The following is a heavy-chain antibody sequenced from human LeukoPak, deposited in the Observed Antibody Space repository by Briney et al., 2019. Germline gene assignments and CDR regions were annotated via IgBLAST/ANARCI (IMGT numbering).Heavy chain of an antibody. V-gene: IGHV4-34*10. CDR2: INRRGNN. Sequence: PSETLSLTCVVSGWSFSGYFSPYFWTGIRQPPGKGLEWNGEINRRGNNNYNPSLTSRITMSVDTSNIDLYLELTSLTAADTAVYCCARSYYGSGSYYNWFDPWGQGTLVTVSS. CDR1: GWSFSGYFSPYF. J-gene: IGHJ5*02. D-gene: IGHD3-10*01. CDR3: ARSYYGSGSYYNWFDP.